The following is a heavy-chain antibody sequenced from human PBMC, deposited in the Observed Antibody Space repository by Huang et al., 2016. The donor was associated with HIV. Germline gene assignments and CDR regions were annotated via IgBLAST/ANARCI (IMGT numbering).Heavy chain of an antibody. CDR2: IKSKTDGGTT. Sequence: EVQLVESGGGLVKPGGSLRLSCAASGFTFSNAWMSWVGQAPGKGLEWVGRIKSKTDGGTTDYAAPVKGRFTISRDDSKNTLYLQMNSLKTEDTAVYYCTTESESSGWTMDHDAFDIWGQGTMVTVSS. CDR1: GFTFSNAW. D-gene: IGHD6-19*01. J-gene: IGHJ3*02. V-gene: IGHV3-15*01. CDR3: TTESESSGWTMDHDAFDI.